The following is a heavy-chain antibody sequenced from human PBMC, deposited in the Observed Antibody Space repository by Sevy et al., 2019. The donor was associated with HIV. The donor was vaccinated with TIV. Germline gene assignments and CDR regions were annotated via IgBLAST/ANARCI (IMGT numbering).Heavy chain of an antibody. Sequence: GGSLRLSCAASGFTFSDYYMSWIRQAPGKGLEWVSYISSSGSTIYQADSVKGRFTIPRDNAKNSLYLQMNSLRAEDTAVYYCARDGRGFWSGYSYTFDYWGQGTLVTVSS. CDR3: ARDGRGFWSGYSYTFDY. CDR1: GFTFSDYY. J-gene: IGHJ4*02. CDR2: ISSSGSTI. V-gene: IGHV3-11*01. D-gene: IGHD3-3*01.